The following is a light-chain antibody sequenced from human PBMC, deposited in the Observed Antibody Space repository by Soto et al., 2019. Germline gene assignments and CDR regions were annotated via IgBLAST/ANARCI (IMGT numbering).Light chain of an antibody. J-gene: IGKJ1*01. CDR3: QQTYTSRPWT. CDR1: QSINTF. CDR2: GAS. V-gene: IGKV1-39*01. Sequence: DIQVTQSPSSLSASVGDRVTITCRASQSINTFLNWYQQRPGKAPNRLIYGASNLQSGVPPRFSGSGSGTDFTLTISSLQPEDFATYYCQQTYTSRPWTFGRGTKVEIK.